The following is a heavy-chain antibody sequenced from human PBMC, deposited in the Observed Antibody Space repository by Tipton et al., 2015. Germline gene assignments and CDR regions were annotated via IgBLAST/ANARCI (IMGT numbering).Heavy chain of an antibody. Sequence: GLMKPSETLSFTCAVHGGSFSGYYWNWIRQPPGKGLEWIGEINHSERPNYTPSLKSRVTISVDTSKNQFSLTLNSVAAADTAVYYCARDLEHGMDVWGHGTTVTVSS. J-gene: IGHJ6*02. CDR1: GGSFSGYY. D-gene: IGHD5-24*01. CDR3: ARDLEHGMDV. V-gene: IGHV4-34*01. CDR2: INHSERP.